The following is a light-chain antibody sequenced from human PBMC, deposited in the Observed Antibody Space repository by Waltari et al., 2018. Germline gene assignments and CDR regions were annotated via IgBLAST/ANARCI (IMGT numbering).Light chain of an antibody. CDR1: SSDVGGYNY. CDR2: VVS. J-gene: IGLJ1*01. V-gene: IGLV2-23*02. Sequence: QSALTQPASVSGSPGQSITISCTGTSSDVGGYNYGSWYQQHPGKAPKLMIYVVSKRPSGVSNRFSGSKSGNTASLTISGLQAEDEADYYCCSYAGSSTYVFGTGTKVTVL. CDR3: CSYAGSSTYV.